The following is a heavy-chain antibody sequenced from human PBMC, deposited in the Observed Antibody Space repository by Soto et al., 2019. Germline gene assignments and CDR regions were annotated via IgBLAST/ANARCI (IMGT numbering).Heavy chain of an antibody. CDR2: IYHSGST. D-gene: IGHD1-7*01. Sequence: SESLSVTCAVYGSSIRSGDCWGWIRQPPGKGLEWIGSIYHSGSTYYHPYLQRRVKISVDTSKKQFSLKLSSVTAADTAEYYCARSSTGTSPDPYYFDYWGQGTLLTASS. J-gene: IGHJ4*02. V-gene: IGHV4-38-2*01. CDR1: GSSIRSGDC. CDR3: ARSSTGTSPDPYYFDY.